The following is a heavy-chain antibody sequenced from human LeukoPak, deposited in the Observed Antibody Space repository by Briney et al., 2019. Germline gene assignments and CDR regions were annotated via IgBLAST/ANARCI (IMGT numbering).Heavy chain of an antibody. V-gene: IGHV3-21*01. CDR2: ISSSSSYI. D-gene: IGHD1-14*01. J-gene: IGHJ3*02. Sequence: GGSLRLSCAASGFTFSSYSMNWVRQAPGKGLEWVSSISSSSSYIYYADSVKGRFTISRDNAKNSLYLQMNSLRAEDTAVYYCAGRNPSPDDAFDIWGQGTMVTVSS. CDR3: AGRNPSPDDAFDI. CDR1: GFTFSSYS.